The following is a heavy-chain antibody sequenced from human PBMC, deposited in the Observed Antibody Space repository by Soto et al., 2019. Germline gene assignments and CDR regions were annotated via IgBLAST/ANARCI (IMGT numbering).Heavy chain of an antibody. CDR3: ARDRGPRSGYYLYWFAP. Sequence: QVQLVQSGAEVKKPGSSVKVSCKASGGTFSSYAITWVRQAPGQGLEWMGGIIPIFGTANYAQKFQGRVTITADESTSTAYMELSSLRSEDTAVYYCARDRGPRSGYYLYWFAPWGQGTLVTVSS. V-gene: IGHV1-69*12. CDR2: IIPIFGTA. J-gene: IGHJ5*02. CDR1: GGTFSSYA. D-gene: IGHD3-22*01.